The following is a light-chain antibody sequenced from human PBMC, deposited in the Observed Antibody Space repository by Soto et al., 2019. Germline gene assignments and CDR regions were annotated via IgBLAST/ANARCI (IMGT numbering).Light chain of an antibody. Sequence: QCVLRHPASLSWSPGDSITISCTGTSSDVGGYNYVSWYQQQSGKAPKLIIHEVSNRPSGVSNRFSGSKSGNTASLTISGLQAEEEADYYCYSYTTSPAYVFGTGTKVTVL. CDR2: EVS. J-gene: IGLJ1*01. CDR3: YSYTTSPAYV. V-gene: IGLV2-14*01. CDR1: SSDVGGYNY.